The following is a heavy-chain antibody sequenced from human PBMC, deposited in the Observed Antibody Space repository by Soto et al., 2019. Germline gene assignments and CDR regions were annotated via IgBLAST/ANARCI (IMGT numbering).Heavy chain of an antibody. CDR3: ARWAGSVTYRGFIGPLDY. CDR2: ITPTFGTT. V-gene: IGHV1-69*01. D-gene: IGHD2-21*01. Sequence: QVQLVQSGAEVKKPGSSVKVSCKASGGTFSKQSITWVRQAPGQGFEWMGGITPTFGTTKFAQRFQGRVTITAEESTSTAYMELSSLRSEDTAVYYCARWAGSVTYRGFIGPLDYGGQGTQVTVSS. J-gene: IGHJ4*02. CDR1: GGTFSKQS.